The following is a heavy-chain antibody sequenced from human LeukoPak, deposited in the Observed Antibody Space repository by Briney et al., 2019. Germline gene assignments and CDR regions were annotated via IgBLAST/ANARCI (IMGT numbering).Heavy chain of an antibody. D-gene: IGHD3-9*01. J-gene: IGHJ6*02. CDR2: IKQDGSEK. Sequence: GGSLRLSCAASGLTFSSYWMSWVRQAPGKGLEWVANIKQDGSEKYYVDPVKGRFTISRDNAKNSLYLQMNSLRAEDTAVYYCARDYDILTGYCRMDVWGQGTTVTVSS. CDR3: ARDYDILTGYCRMDV. CDR1: GLTFSSYW. V-gene: IGHV3-7*01.